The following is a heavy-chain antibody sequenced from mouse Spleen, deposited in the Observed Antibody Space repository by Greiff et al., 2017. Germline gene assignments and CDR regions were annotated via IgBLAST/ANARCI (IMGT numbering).Heavy chain of an antibody. CDR2: MYPGDGDT. CDR3: ARKGNYMGWYFDV. Sequence: QVQLQQSGPELVKPGASVKISCKASGYAFSSSWMNWVKQRPGKGLEWIGRMYPGDGDTNYNGKFKGKATLTADKSSSTAYMQLSSLTSEDSAVYFCARKGNYMGWYFDVWGTGTTVTVSS. V-gene: IGHV1-82*01. J-gene: IGHJ1*03. D-gene: IGHD2-12*01. CDR1: GYAFSSSW.